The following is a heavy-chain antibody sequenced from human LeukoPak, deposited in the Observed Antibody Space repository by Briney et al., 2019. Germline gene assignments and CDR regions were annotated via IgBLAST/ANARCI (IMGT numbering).Heavy chain of an antibody. CDR2: IYYSGST. Sequence: PSETLSLTCTVSGGSISSGGYYWSWIRQPPGKGLEWIGYIYYSGSTNYNPSLKSRVTISVDTSKNQFSLKLSSVTAADTAVYYCARGLEWEIYYFDYWGQGTLVTVSS. V-gene: IGHV4-61*08. D-gene: IGHD3-3*01. J-gene: IGHJ4*02. CDR3: ARGLEWEIYYFDY. CDR1: GGSISSGGYY.